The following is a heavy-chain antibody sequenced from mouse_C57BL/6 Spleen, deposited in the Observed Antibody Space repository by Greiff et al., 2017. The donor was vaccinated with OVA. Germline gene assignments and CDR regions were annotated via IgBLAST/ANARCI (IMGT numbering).Heavy chain of an antibody. CDR3: ARVGGKYGY. V-gene: IGHV1-80*01. CDR1: GYAFSSYW. J-gene: IGHJ2*01. D-gene: IGHD5-1-1*01. Sequence: QVQLQQSGAELVKPGASVKISCKASGYAFSSYWMNWVKPRPGQGLEWIGQLYPGDGDTHSTGPFPGKATLPADKSSSTAYMQLSSRNSEEAAVYFGARVGGKYGYWGQGTTRTVSS. CDR2: LYPGDGDT.